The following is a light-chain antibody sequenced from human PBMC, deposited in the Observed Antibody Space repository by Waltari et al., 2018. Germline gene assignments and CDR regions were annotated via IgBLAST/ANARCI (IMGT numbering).Light chain of an antibody. CDR2: YAS. J-gene: IGKJ3*01. CDR3: LQTHTLPYT. V-gene: IGKV6-21*01. Sequence: EIVLSQSPDFPSVTPKETVTITCRASQNIGTSLSWFQQKPNQSPQLLIRYASQPFSGVPSRFSGSRSGTDFTLTVNGLEAEDAATYYCLQTHTLPYTFGPGTKVEIK. CDR1: QNIGTS.